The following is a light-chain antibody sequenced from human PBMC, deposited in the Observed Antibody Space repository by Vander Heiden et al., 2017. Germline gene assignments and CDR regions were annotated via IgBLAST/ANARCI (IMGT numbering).Light chain of an antibody. J-gene: IGLJ1*01. CDR3: CSYAGSSTFDV. CDR2: EGS. V-gene: IGLV2-23*01. CDR1: SSDVGSYNL. Sequence: SALTQPASVSGSPGQSIPISCPGTSSDVGSYNLVSWYQQHPGKAPKLMIFEGSKRPSGVSNRFSGSKSGNTASLKISGLQAEDEADDYCCSYAGSSTFDVFGTGTKVTVL.